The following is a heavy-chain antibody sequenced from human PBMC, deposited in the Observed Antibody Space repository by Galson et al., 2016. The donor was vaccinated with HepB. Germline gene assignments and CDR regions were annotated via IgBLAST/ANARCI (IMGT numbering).Heavy chain of an antibody. CDR2: INNDGSI. J-gene: IGHJ3*01. Sequence: SLRLSCAASGFTFHPYWMHWVRQAPGKGLEWVSYINNDGSIGFADSVKGRFTISRDNSKNTMFLQMDSLRGEDTAVYYCARDYGGDHYGVFDVWGQGTMVTVSS. D-gene: IGHD4-17*01. V-gene: IGHV3-74*01. CDR1: GFTFHPYW. CDR3: ARDYGGDHYGVFDV.